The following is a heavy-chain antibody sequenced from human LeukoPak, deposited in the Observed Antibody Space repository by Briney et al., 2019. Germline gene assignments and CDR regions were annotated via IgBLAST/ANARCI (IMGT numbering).Heavy chain of an antibody. V-gene: IGHV1-8*01. J-gene: IGHJ4*02. Sequence: ASVTVSCTASGYTFTSYDINWVRQAPGQGLEWMGWMNPNSGNTGYAQKFQGRVTMTRNTSISTAYMELSSLRSEDTAVYYCARDYDSSGCWGQGTLVTVSS. CDR2: MNPNSGNT. CDR1: GYTFTSYD. CDR3: ARDYDSSGC. D-gene: IGHD3-22*01.